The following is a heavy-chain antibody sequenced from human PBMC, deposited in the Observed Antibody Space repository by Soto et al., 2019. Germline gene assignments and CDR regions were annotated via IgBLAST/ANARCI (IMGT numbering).Heavy chain of an antibody. J-gene: IGHJ5*02. V-gene: IGHV4-39*07. CDR2: IFYNGGS. CDR3: ARDPTP. Sequence: SETLSLTCTVSGGSVNSSIYYWSWIRQAPGKGLQWIGSIFYNGGSYYNPSLKSRVTISVDTSKNQFSLKLSSVTAADTAVYYCARDPTPWGQGTLVTVSS. CDR1: GGSVNSSIYY.